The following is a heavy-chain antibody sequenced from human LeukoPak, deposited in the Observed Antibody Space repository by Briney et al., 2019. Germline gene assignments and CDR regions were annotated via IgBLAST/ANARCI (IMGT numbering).Heavy chain of an antibody. D-gene: IGHD4-23*01. V-gene: IGHV4-59*12. CDR1: GGSISPYY. CDR2: IYYRGNT. CDR3: ARGRLRWPPAG. J-gene: IGHJ4*02. Sequence: SETLSLTCTVSGGSISPYYWSWIRQPPGKGLEWIGYIYYRGNTNYNPSLKSRVTISVDTSKNQFSLKLSSVTAADTAVYYCARGRLRWPPAGWGQGTLVTVSS.